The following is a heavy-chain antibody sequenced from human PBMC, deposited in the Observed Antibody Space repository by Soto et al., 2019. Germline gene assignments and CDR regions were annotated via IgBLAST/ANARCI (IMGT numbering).Heavy chain of an antibody. CDR2: ISYDGITK. Sequence: QVQLVESGGGVVQPGRSLRLSCAASGFTFSSYGMHWVRQAPGKGLEWVAVISYDGITKYYADSVKGRFTISRDNFKNTLYLQMNSLRAEDTAVYYCAKDKRVYCSGGSCYYGMDVWGQGTTVTVSS. CDR3: AKDKRVYCSGGSCYYGMDV. D-gene: IGHD2-15*01. V-gene: IGHV3-30*18. J-gene: IGHJ6*02. CDR1: GFTFSSYG.